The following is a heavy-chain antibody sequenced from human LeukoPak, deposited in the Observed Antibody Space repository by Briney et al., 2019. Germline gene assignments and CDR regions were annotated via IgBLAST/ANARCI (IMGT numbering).Heavy chain of an antibody. J-gene: IGHJ5*02. CDR3: AKDTALGSGSYYHHNWFDP. Sequence: GGSLRLSCAASGFTFDDYAMHWVRQAPGKGLEWVSGISWNSGSIGYADSVKGRFTISRDNAKNSLYLQMNSLRAEDTALYYCAKDTALGSGSYYHHNWFDPWGQGTLVTVSS. V-gene: IGHV3-9*01. CDR2: ISWNSGSI. D-gene: IGHD3-10*01. CDR1: GFTFDDYA.